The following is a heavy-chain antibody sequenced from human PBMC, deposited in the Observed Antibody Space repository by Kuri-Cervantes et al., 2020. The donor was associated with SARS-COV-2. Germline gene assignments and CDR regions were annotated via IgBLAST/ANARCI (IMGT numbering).Heavy chain of an antibody. D-gene: IGHD3-10*01. CDR1: GGSISSSSYY. CDR2: IYYSGST. J-gene: IGHJ4*02. Sequence: SETLSLTCTVSGGSISSSSYYWGWIRQPPGKGLEWIGSIYYSGSTYYNPSLKSRVTISVDTSNNQFSLKLSSVTAADTAVYYCARHPPEYYSLYYFDYWGQGTLVTVSS. V-gene: IGHV4-39*01. CDR3: ARHPPEYYSLYYFDY.